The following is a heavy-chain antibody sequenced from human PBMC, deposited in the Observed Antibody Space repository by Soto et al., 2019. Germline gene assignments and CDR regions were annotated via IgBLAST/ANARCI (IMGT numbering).Heavy chain of an antibody. J-gene: IGHJ3*02. D-gene: IGHD3-22*01. CDR1: GFTVSSNY. Sequence: GGSLRLSCAASGFTVSSNYMSWVRQAPGKGLEWVSVIYSGGSTYYADSVKGRFTISRDNSKNTLYLQMNSLRAEDTAVYYCARDFYDSSGPNAFDIWGQGTMVTVSS. V-gene: IGHV3-53*01. CDR2: IYSGGST. CDR3: ARDFYDSSGPNAFDI.